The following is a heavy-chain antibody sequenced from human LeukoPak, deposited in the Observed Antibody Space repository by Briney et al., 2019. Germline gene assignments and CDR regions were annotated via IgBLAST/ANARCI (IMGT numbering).Heavy chain of an antibody. CDR1: GGSFSGYY. J-gene: IGHJ3*02. CDR3: ARRLKLRFFHAFDI. V-gene: IGHV4-34*01. D-gene: IGHD3-3*01. CDR2: INHSGST. Sequence: SETLSLTCTVYGGSFSGYYWSWIRQPPGKGLEWIGEINHSGSTNYNPSLKSRVTISVDTSKNQFSLKLSSVTAADTAVYYCARRLKLRFFHAFDIWGQGTMVTVSS.